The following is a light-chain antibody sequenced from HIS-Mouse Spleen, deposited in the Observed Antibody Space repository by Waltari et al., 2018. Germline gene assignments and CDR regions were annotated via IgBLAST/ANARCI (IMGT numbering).Light chain of an antibody. CDR2: EGS. J-gene: IGLJ2*01. CDR1: SSDVGRYNL. Sequence: QSALTQPASVSGSPGQSITISCTGTSSDVGRYNLASWYHQHPGKAPKLMIYEGSKRPSGVSNRFSGSKSGNTASLTISGLQAEDEADYYCCSYAGSSTFEVFGGGTKLTVL. V-gene: IGLV2-23*03. CDR3: CSYAGSSTFEV.